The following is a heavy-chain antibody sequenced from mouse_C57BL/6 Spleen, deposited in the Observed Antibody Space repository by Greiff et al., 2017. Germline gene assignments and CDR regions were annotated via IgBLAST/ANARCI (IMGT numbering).Heavy chain of an antibody. CDR2: IFPGSGST. J-gene: IGHJ2*01. D-gene: IGHD2-4*01. CDR3: ARSGDYDRGYFDY. CDR1: GYTFTDYY. V-gene: IGHV1-75*01. Sequence: QVQLQQSGPELVKPGASVKISCKASGYTFTDYYINWVKQRPGQGLEWIGWIFPGSGSTYYNEKFKGKATLTVDKSSSTAYMLLSSLTSEDSAVYCCARSGDYDRGYFDYWGQGTTLTVSS.